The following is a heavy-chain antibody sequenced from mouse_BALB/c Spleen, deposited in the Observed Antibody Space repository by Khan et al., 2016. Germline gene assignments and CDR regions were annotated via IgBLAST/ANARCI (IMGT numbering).Heavy chain of an antibody. D-gene: IGHD2-12*01. Sequence: QIQLVQSGPELKKPGETVKISCKASGYTFTNYGMNWVKQAPGKGLKWMGWINTYTGEPTYADDFKGRFAFSLETSASTAYLQINNLKNEDTATYYCARADDVDWFAYWGQGTLVTVSA. CDR2: INTYTGEP. CDR1: GYTFTNYG. V-gene: IGHV9-3-1*01. CDR3: ARADDVDWFAY. J-gene: IGHJ3*01.